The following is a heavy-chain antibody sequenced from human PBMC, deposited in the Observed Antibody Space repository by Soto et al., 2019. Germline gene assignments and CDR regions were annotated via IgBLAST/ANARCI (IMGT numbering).Heavy chain of an antibody. CDR2: INPKNGDT. CDR1: GYTFIDHY. Sequence: ASVKVSCKASGYTFIDHYVHWMRQAPGQGLEWMGWINPKNGDTKYAQKFQGRVTMTRDTSISTHYVELSRLRSDDTAVYYCARDLKPYYAMGRLQGFFDYW. CDR3: ARDLKPYYAMGRLQGFFDY. J-gene: IGHJ4*03. V-gene: IGHV1-2*02. D-gene: IGHD3-22*01.